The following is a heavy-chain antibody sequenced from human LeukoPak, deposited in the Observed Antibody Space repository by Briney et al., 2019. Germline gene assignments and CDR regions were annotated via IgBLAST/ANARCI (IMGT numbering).Heavy chain of an antibody. CDR1: GGSISSSSYY. J-gene: IGHJ4*02. Sequence: SETLSLTCTDSGGSISSSSYYWGWIRQPPGKGLEWIGSIYYSGSTYYNPSLKSRVTISVDTSKNQFSLKLSSVTAADTAVYYCATTGGDIVVVPAAADYWGQGTLVTVSS. CDR2: IYYSGST. D-gene: IGHD2-2*01. CDR3: ATTGGDIVVVPAAADY. V-gene: IGHV4-39*01.